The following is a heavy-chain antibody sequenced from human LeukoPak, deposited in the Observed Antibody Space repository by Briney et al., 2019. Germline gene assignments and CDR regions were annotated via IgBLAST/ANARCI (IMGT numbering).Heavy chain of an antibody. V-gene: IGHV4-59*01. Sequence: SETLSLTCTVSGGSISSYYWSWIRQPPGKGLEWIGYIYYSGSTNYNPSLKSRVTISVDTSKNQFSLKLSSVTAADTAVYYCARERECSSTSCLYYMDVWGKGTTVTVSS. D-gene: IGHD2-2*01. J-gene: IGHJ6*03. CDR2: IYYSGST. CDR3: ARERECSSTSCLYYMDV. CDR1: GGSISSYY.